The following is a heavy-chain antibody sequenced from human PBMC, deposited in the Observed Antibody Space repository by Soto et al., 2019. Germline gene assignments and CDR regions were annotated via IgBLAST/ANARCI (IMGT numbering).Heavy chain of an antibody. Sequence: EVQLVESGGGLVKPGGSLRLSCAASGFTFSSYSMNWVRQAPGKGLEWVSSISSSSSYIYYADSVKGRFTISRDNAKNSLYLQMNSLRAEDTAVYYCARERYFDWLLDYYYYYGMDVWGQGTTVTVSS. CDR2: ISSSSSYI. J-gene: IGHJ6*02. D-gene: IGHD3-9*01. V-gene: IGHV3-21*01. CDR3: ARERYFDWLLDYYYYYGMDV. CDR1: GFTFSSYS.